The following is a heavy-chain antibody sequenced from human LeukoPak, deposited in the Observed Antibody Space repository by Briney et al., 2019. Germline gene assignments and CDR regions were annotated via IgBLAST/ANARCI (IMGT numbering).Heavy chain of an antibody. CDR1: GYTLTELS. CDR3: ATEYYYDSSGYYWRAFDI. V-gene: IGHV1-24*01. Sequence: GASVKVSCKVSGYTLTELSMHWVRQAPGKGLEWMGGFDPEDGETIYAQKFQGRVNMTEDTSTDTAYMELSSLRSEDTAVYYCATEYYYDSSGYYWRAFDIWGQGTMVTVSS. D-gene: IGHD3-22*01. CDR2: FDPEDGET. J-gene: IGHJ3*02.